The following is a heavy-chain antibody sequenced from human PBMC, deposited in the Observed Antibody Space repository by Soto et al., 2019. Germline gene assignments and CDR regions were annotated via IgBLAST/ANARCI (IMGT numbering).Heavy chain of an antibody. Sequence: PSETLSLTCTVSGGSISSGDYYWNWLRQPPGKGLEWIGYIYYSGSTYYNPSLKSRVTISVDTSKNQFSLKLSSVTAADTAVYYCARDRSSPGITMVRGGGYYYGMDVWGQGTTVTVSS. CDR3: ARDRSSPGITMVRGGGYYYGMDV. J-gene: IGHJ6*02. D-gene: IGHD3-10*01. CDR2: IYYSGST. CDR1: GGSISSGDYY. V-gene: IGHV4-30-4*01.